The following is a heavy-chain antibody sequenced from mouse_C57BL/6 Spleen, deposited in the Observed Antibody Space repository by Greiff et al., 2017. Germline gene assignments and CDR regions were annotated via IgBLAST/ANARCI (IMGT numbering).Heavy chain of an antibody. J-gene: IGHJ4*01. CDR3: ACLRRGDVGGYMEY. V-gene: IGHV1-80*01. CDR2: IYPGGGGT. Sequence: VQLVQSGAGLVKPGASVKLSCKAYDYAFPTYWMTWVRQRPGKGLEWVGQIYPGGGGTNYNGKFKGKATLTGDKASSTAYLQLSSLTSEDSAVYFCACLRRGDVGGYMEYWGQGTTVTVSS. CDR1: DYAFPTYW. D-gene: IGHD2-12*01.